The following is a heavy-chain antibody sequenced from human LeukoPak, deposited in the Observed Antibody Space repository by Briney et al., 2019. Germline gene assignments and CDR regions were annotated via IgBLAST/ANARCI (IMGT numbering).Heavy chain of an antibody. Sequence: PGGSLRLSCAASGFTFSGYDMSWVRQAPGKGLEWVSYTSSSSSTIYYADSVKSRFTISRDNSKNTLYLQMNSLRAEDTAVYYCAKDPGDYYFDYWGQGTLVTVSS. D-gene: IGHD2-21*02. V-gene: IGHV3-48*01. CDR2: TSSSSSTI. CDR3: AKDPGDYYFDY. J-gene: IGHJ4*02. CDR1: GFTFSGYD.